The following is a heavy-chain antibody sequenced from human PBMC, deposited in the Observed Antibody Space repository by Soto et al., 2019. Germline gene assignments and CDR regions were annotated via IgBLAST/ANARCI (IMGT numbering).Heavy chain of an antibody. CDR1: GGSIGSRDYY. Sequence: QVQVQESGPGLVKPSQTLSLKCSVSGGSIGSRDYYWSWIRQHPEKGLVWIGSIYYNGNTDYNPSLRGRPTRSLDTSMNEFSLKLTSVTAADTAVYYCARDKGGAALKGSGMDVWGQGTTVTVS. D-gene: IGHD3-10*01. CDR2: IYYNGNT. V-gene: IGHV4-31*02. CDR3: ARDKGGAALKGSGMDV. J-gene: IGHJ6*02.